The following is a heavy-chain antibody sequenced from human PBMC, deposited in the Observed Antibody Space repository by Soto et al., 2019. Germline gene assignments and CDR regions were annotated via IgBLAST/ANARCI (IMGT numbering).Heavy chain of an antibody. CDR3: ARGYYDASGYYWAWFDY. Sequence: GASVKVSCKASGYTFTSYAMHWVRQAPGQRLEWMGWINAGNGNTKYSQKFQGRVTITRDTSASTAYMELSSLRSEDTAVYYCARGYYDASGYYWAWFDYWGQGTLVTVSS. CDR2: INAGNGNT. J-gene: IGHJ4*02. V-gene: IGHV1-3*01. CDR1: GYTFTSYA. D-gene: IGHD3-22*01.